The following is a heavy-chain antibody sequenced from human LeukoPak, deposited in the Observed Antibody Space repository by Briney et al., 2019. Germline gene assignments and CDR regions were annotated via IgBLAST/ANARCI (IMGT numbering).Heavy chain of an antibody. CDR1: GGSISTFY. D-gene: IGHD3-22*01. J-gene: IGHJ4*02. V-gene: IGHV4-59*01. CDR3: ARVDYDSSGYFDY. CDR2: VYYSGST. Sequence: SETLSLTCTVSGGSISTFYWSWLRQPPGKQLEWIGYVYYSGSTNYNPSFKTRVTISVDTSKNQFSLKLSSVTPADTAVYYCARVDYDSSGYFDYWGQGTLVTVSS.